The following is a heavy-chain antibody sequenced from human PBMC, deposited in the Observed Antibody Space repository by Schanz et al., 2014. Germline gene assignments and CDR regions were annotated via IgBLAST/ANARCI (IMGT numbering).Heavy chain of an antibody. D-gene: IGHD3-3*01. J-gene: IGHJ4*02. CDR1: EFTFSTYA. CDR2: VSRSTPDI. V-gene: IGHV3-48*01. CDR3: VRDSFFAFDY. Sequence: EVQLVESGGGVVQPGGSLRLSCAASEFTFSTYAMAWVRQAPGKGLEWVSYVSRSTPDIYYADSVKGRFTMSRDNAKNSVFLQMNSLRAEDTAVYYCVRDSFFAFDYWGQGTLVTVSS.